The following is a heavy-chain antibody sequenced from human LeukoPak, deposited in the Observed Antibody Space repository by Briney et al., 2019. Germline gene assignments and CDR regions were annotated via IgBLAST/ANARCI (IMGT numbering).Heavy chain of an antibody. CDR1: GYTFTGYY. D-gene: IGHD3-10*01. CDR3: ARGLLADGSGSVLSD. J-gene: IGHJ4*02. CDR2: INPNSGGP. Sequence: ASVKVSCKASGYTFTGYYMHWVRQAPGQGLEWMGRINPNSGGPNYAQKSHGRVTMTRDTSISTVYMEMRSVKSDDTAVYYCARGLLADGSGSVLSDWGQGTLVIVSA. V-gene: IGHV1-2*06.